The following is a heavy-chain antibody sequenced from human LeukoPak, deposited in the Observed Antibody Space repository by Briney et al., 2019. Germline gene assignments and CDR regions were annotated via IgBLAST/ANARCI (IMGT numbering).Heavy chain of an antibody. D-gene: IGHD3-22*01. CDR2: IYPGDSDT. CDR3: ARHPNYFDTRGYLSHAFDI. J-gene: IGHJ3*02. CDR1: GSRFSNYW. Sequence: GESLKISCKGSGSRFSNYWSAGARRLPGKGREWMGLIYPGDSDTKYNTSFQGQVTISAAKSIGPAYLLWSGLRASDTAMYYCARHPNYFDTRGYLSHAFDIWGQGTMVTVS. V-gene: IGHV5-51*01.